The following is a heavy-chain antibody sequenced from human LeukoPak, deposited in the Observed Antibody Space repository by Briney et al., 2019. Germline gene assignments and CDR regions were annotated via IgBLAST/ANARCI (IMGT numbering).Heavy chain of an antibody. Sequence: GGSLRLSCAASGFTFSSYSMNWVRQAPGKGLEWVSSISSSSSYIYYADSVKGRYTISRDNSKNTLNLQMNSLRAEDTAVYYCAKDHTVTTDVTYYYYGMDVWGQGTTVTVSS. CDR2: ISSSSSYI. D-gene: IGHD4-11*01. V-gene: IGHV3-21*04. J-gene: IGHJ6*02. CDR3: AKDHTVTTDVTYYYYGMDV. CDR1: GFTFSSYS.